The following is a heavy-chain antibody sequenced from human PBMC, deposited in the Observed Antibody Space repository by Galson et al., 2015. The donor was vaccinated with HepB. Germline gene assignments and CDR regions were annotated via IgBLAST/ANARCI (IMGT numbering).Heavy chain of an antibody. V-gene: IGHV4-34*01. J-gene: IGHJ4*02. CDR3: ARGRQDFWSGYYFDY. CDR1: GGSFSDYY. Sequence: TLSLTCAVYGGSFSDYYWGWIRQSPGKGLEWIGEINHIGSTTYNPSLKSRVTISIDTSKNHFSLKLNSVTAADTAVYYCARGRQDFWSGYYFDYWGQGTLVTVS. CDR2: INHIGST. D-gene: IGHD3-3*01.